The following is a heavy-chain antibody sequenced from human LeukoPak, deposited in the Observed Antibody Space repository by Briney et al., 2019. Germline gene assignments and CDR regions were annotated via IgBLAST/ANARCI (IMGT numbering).Heavy chain of an antibody. CDR2: IIPIFGTA. Sequence: ASVKVSCKASGGTFSSYAISWVRQAPGQGLEWMGGIIPIFGTANYAQKFQGRVTITADESTSTAYMELSSLRSEDTAVYYCASGLTGYDAFDIWGQGTMVTVSS. V-gene: IGHV1-69*13. J-gene: IGHJ3*02. D-gene: IGHD2-8*02. CDR3: ASGLTGYDAFDI. CDR1: GGTFSSYA.